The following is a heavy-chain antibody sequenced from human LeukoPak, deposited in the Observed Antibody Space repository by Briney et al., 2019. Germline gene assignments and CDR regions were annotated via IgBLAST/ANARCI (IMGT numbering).Heavy chain of an antibody. CDR1: GFRFSDYH. V-gene: IGHV3-48*02. CDR2: ITTTGTT. Sequence: SGGSLRLSCAASGFRFSDYHINWVRQAPGKGLEWISYITTTGTTIYADSVKGRFVISRDNAKSSLYLQMDSLRDEDTAVYYCARVWQDYSGVDYWGQGALVTVAS. J-gene: IGHJ4*02. CDR3: ARVWQDYSGVDY. D-gene: IGHD2-21*01.